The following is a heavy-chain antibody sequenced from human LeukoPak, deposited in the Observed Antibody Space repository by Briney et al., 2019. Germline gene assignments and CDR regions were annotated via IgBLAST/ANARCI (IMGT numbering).Heavy chain of an antibody. CDR1: GFTFSSYS. Sequence: GGSLTLSCAASGFTFSSYSMNWVRQAPGKGLAWVSSISSSSSYIYYADSVKGRFTISRDNAKNSLYLQMNSLRAEDTAVYYCASPPAYSSSSLRYYWGQGTLVTVSS. CDR3: ASPPAYSSSSLRYY. V-gene: IGHV3-21*01. D-gene: IGHD6-13*01. CDR2: ISSSSSYI. J-gene: IGHJ4*02.